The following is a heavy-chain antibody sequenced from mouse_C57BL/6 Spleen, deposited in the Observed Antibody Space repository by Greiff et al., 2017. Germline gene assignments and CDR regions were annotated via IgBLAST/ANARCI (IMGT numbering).Heavy chain of an antibody. V-gene: IGHV1-64*01. Sequence: VQLQQSGAELVKPGASVKLSCKASGYTFTSYWMHWVKQRPGQGLEWIGMIHPNSGSTNYNEKFKSKATLTVDKSSSTAYMQLSSLTSEASAVYYCASLANYAMDYWGQGTSVTVSS. CDR3: ASLANYAMDY. CDR2: IHPNSGST. CDR1: GYTFTSYW. J-gene: IGHJ4*01.